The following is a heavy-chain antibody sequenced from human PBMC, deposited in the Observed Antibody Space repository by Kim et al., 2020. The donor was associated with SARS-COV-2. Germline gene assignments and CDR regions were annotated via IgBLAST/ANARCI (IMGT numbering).Heavy chain of an antibody. D-gene: IGHD2-21*02. V-gene: IGHV1-46*01. CDR2: INPSGGRT. CDR3: ARAMAYCSGDCHKLNYYYGMDV. J-gene: IGHJ6*02. Sequence: ASVKVSCKASGYTFTSYSIHWVRQAPGQGLEWMGLINPSGGRTSYPQKFQGRVTMTRDTSTSTVYMELRSLRSEDTAVYYCARAMAYCSGDCHKLNYYYGMDVWGQGTTVTVSS. CDR1: GYTFTSYS.